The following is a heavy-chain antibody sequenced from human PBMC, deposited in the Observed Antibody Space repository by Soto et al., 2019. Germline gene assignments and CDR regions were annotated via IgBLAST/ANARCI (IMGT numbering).Heavy chain of an antibody. Sequence: PSETLSLTCTVSGGSISSGDYYWSWVRQPPGKGLEWIGYIFYRVTTYYNASLKSRLSMSVDTSKNQFSLKLTSVTAADTARYFCARAFYDVLTGYYVRYFDHWGQGILVTVSS. CDR1: GGSISSGDYY. V-gene: IGHV4-30-4*01. CDR2: IFYRVTT. D-gene: IGHD3-9*01. CDR3: ARAFYDVLTGYYVRYFDH. J-gene: IGHJ4*02.